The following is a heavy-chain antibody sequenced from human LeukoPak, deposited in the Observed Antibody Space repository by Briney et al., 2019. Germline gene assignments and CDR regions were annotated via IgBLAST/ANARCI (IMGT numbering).Heavy chain of an antibody. V-gene: IGHV3-30*02. CDR3: AKVRTMIAVAFDI. Sequence: GGSLRLSCAASGFTFRSYGMHWVRQAPGKGLEWVAFTRYDGNNKYYADSVKGRFTISRDDSKNTLYLQMNSLRAEDTAVYYCAKVRTMIAVAFDIWGQGTMVTVSS. CDR2: TRYDGNNK. D-gene: IGHD3-22*01. J-gene: IGHJ3*02. CDR1: GFTFRSYG.